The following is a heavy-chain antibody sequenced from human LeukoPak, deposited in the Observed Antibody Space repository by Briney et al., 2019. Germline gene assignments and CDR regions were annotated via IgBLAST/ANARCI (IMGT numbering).Heavy chain of an antibody. J-gene: IGHJ3*02. CDR1: GFTVSSNY. CDR3: ARPVYGDYGAFDI. Sequence: GGSLRLSCAASGFTVSSNYMSWVRQAPGKGLEWVSVIYSGGSTYYADSVKGRFTISRDNSKNTLYLQMKSLRAEDTAVYYCARPVYGDYGAFDIWGQGTMVTVSS. V-gene: IGHV3-66*04. D-gene: IGHD4-17*01. CDR2: IYSGGST.